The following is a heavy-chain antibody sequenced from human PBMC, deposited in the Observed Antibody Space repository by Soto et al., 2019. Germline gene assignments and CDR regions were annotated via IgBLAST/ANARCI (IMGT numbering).Heavy chain of an antibody. J-gene: IGHJ4*02. CDR2: ISGSSNNT. CDR1: GFTFSNYA. Sequence: EVQLLEAGGGWVQPGGSLRLSCADSGFTFSNYAMNWVRQAPGKGLEWVSGISGSSNNTFYADSVKGRFTISRDNSKTTLFLQMTSLRAEETALSYCAKDSDTKRGPDYWGQGTLVTVSS. V-gene: IGHV3-23*01. CDR3: AKDSDTKRGPDY. D-gene: IGHD3-10*01.